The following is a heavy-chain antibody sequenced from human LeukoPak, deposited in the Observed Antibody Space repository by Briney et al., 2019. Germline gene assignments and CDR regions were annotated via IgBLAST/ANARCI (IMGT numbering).Heavy chain of an antibody. V-gene: IGHV4-39*01. CDR3: AILIKARTPEY. CDR1: GGSISSSSYY. D-gene: IGHD3-10*01. Sequence: PSETLSLTCTVPGGSISSSSYYWGWIRQPPGKGLEWIGSIYYSGSTYYNPSLKSRVTISVDTSKNQFSLKLSSVTAADTAVYYCAILIKARTPEYWGQGTLVTVSS. CDR2: IYYSGST. J-gene: IGHJ4*02.